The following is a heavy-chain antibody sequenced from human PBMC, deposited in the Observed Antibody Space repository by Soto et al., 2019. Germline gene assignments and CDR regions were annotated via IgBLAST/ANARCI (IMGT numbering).Heavy chain of an antibody. CDR3: ARETPPYYYGSGSPEHFDY. Sequence: SETLSLTCTVSGGSISSGGYYWSWIRQHPGKGLEWIGYIYYSGSTYYNPSLKSRVTISVDTSKNQFSLKLSSVTAADTAVYYCARETPPYYYGSGSPEHFDYWGQGTLVSVSS. CDR1: GGSISSGGYY. CDR2: IYYSGST. J-gene: IGHJ4*02. V-gene: IGHV4-31*03. D-gene: IGHD3-10*01.